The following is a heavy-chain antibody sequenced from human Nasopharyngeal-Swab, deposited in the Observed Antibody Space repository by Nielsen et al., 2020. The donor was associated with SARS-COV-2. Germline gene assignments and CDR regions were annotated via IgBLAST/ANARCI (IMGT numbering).Heavy chain of an antibody. V-gene: IGHV3-7*03. J-gene: IGHJ4*02. D-gene: IGHD3-16*01. Sequence: GGSLRLSCAASGFTFSSYWMTWVRQAPGKGLERVANMNPDGSETYYVDSVKGRFLISRDNAKNSLYLRMNSLRAEDTAVYYCATTPYDYVLLKRAPDYWGQGMLVTVSS. CDR3: ATTPYDYVLLKRAPDY. CDR2: MNPDGSET. CDR1: GFTFSSYW.